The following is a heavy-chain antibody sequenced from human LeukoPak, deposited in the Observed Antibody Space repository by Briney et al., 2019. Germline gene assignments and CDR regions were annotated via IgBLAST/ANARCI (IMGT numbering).Heavy chain of an antibody. CDR2: IIPIFGTA. D-gene: IGHD3-22*01. V-gene: IGHV1-69*13. CDR3: AIPYYYDSSGPGDAFDI. Sequence: ASVKVSCKASGYTFTSYAISWVRQAPGQGLEWMGGIIPIFGTANYAQKFQGRVTITADESTSTAYVELSSLRSEDTAVYYCAIPYYYDSSGPGDAFDIWGQGTMVTVSS. J-gene: IGHJ3*02. CDR1: GYTFTSYA.